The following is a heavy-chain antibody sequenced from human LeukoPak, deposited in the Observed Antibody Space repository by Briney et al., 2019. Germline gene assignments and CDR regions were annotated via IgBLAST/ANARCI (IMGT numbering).Heavy chain of an antibody. CDR2: IYTSGKT. D-gene: IGHD3-22*01. Sequence: PSETLSLTCTVSGGSISSYYWSWIRQPAGKGLEWIGRIYTSGKTNYNPSLTSRVTMSLDTSKNQFSLKLSSVTAADTAVYYCAKDHYLYYYDNSGLEIWGQGTMVTVSS. CDR3: AKDHYLYYYDNSGLEI. J-gene: IGHJ3*02. CDR1: GGSISSYY. V-gene: IGHV4-4*07.